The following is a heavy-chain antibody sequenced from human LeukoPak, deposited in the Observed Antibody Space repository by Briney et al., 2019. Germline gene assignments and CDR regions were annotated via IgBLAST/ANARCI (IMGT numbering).Heavy chain of an antibody. CDR2: MNPNSGNT. J-gene: IGHJ5*02. V-gene: IGHV1-8*01. Sequence: GASAKVSCKASGYTFTSYDINWVRQATGQGLEWMGWMNPNSGNTGYAQKFQGRVTMTRNTSISTAYMELSSLRSEDTAVYYCARGCYDSSGYYYDWFDPWGQGTLVTVSS. D-gene: IGHD3-22*01. CDR1: GYTFTSYD. CDR3: ARGCYDSSGYYYDWFDP.